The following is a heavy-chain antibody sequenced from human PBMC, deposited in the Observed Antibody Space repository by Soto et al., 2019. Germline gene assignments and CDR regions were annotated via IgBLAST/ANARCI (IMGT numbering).Heavy chain of an antibody. CDR2: IYYSGST. D-gene: IGHD6-6*01. CDR1: GGSISSSSYY. Sequence: QLQLQESGPGLVKPSETLSLTCTVSGGSISSSSYYWGWIRQPPGKGLEWIGSIYYSGSTYYNPSLKSRVTISVDTSKNQFSLKLSSVTAADTAVYYCARLSPYSSSSVWFDPWGQGTLVTVSS. J-gene: IGHJ5*02. V-gene: IGHV4-39*01. CDR3: ARLSPYSSSSVWFDP.